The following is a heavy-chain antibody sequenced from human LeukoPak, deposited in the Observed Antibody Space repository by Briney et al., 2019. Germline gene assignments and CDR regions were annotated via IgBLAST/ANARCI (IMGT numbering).Heavy chain of an antibody. V-gene: IGHV1-69*15. CDR3: ATPQAYCGGDCYSPFDY. D-gene: IGHD2-21*02. J-gene: IGHJ4*02. CDR1: GFTFSSYG. CDR2: IFPIFGTA. Sequence: GGSLRLSCTASGFTFSSYGMRWVRQAPGKGLEWMGRIFPIFGTANYAQKFQGRVTITADESTSTAYMELSSLRSEDTAVYYCATPQAYCGGDCYSPFDYWGQATLVTVSS.